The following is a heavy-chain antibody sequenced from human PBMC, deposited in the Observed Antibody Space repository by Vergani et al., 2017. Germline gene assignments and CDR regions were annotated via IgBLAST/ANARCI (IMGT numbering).Heavy chain of an antibody. V-gene: IGHV3-66*01. J-gene: IGHJ3*02. CDR3: AIPFRELSEEAFDI. D-gene: IGHD3-16*02. CDR1: GFTVSSNY. Sequence: VQLVESGGGLVKPGGSLRLSCAASGFTVSSNYMSWVRQAPGKGLEWVSVIYSGGSTYYADSVKGRFTISRDNSKNTLYLQMNSLRAEDTAVYYCAIPFRELSEEAFDIWGQGTMVTVSS. CDR2: IYSGGST.